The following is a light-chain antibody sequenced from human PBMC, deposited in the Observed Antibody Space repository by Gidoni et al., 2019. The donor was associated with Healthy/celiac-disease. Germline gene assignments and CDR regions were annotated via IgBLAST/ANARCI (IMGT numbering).Light chain of an antibody. Sequence: SYVLTQPPSVSVAPGQTARITCGGSNIGSNSVHWYQQKPGQAPVLVVYDDSDRPSGIPWRFSGSNSGNTATLTISRVEAGDEADYYCQVWDSSSDHPHVVFGGWTKLTVL. V-gene: IGLV3-21*02. CDR1: NIGSNS. CDR2: DDS. J-gene: IGLJ2*01. CDR3: QVWDSSSDHPHVV.